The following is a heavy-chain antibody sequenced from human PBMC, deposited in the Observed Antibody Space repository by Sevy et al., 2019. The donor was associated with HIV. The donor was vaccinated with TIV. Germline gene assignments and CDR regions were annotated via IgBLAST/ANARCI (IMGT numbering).Heavy chain of an antibody. J-gene: IGHJ4*02. Sequence: GGSLRLSCAASGFTFGGYAMAWVRQAPGKGLESVSAISGTGETTYYTDSVKGRFTVSRDNSNNIPYLQMNSRRGEDTAVYYCAKRPVSYCSGATCSLDYWGPGTLVTVSS. CDR1: GFTFGGYA. V-gene: IGHV3-23*01. D-gene: IGHD2-2*01. CDR3: AKRPVSYCSGATCSLDY. CDR2: ISGTGETT.